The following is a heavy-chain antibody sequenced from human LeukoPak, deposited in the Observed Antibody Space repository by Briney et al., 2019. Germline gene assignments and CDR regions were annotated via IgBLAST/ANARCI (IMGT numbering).Heavy chain of an antibody. J-gene: IGHJ4*02. CDR3: ARGRGGATTGFDH. Sequence: GASVKVSCKPSGYTFSGYYMHWGRRAPGQGLESMGWINSNSGARNYAPKFQGRVTFSRDNSISTAYMELSSLRSDDTAIYYCARGRGGATTGFDHWGQGTLVTVSS. CDR2: INSNSGAR. CDR1: GYTFSGYY. D-gene: IGHD1-26*01. V-gene: IGHV1-2*02.